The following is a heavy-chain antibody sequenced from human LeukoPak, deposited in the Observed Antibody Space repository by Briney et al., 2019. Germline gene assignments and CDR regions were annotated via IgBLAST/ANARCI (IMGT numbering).Heavy chain of an antibody. CDR2: ISGSGSGGST. Sequence: PGGSLRLSCAASGFTFSSSAMSWVRQAPGKGLEWVSNISGSGSGGSTYYADSVKGRFTISRDNSKNTLYLQMNSLRAEDTAVYYCAKVPHSTFRSVWGSYRGPFDYWGQGTLVTVSS. CDR1: GFTFSSSA. CDR3: AKVPHSTFRSVWGSYRGPFDY. D-gene: IGHD3-16*02. J-gene: IGHJ4*02. V-gene: IGHV3-23*01.